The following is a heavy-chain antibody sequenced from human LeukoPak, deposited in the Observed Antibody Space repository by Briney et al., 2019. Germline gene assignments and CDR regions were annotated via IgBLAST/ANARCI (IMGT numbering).Heavy chain of an antibody. CDR2: ISPYNGNT. CDR3: ARGETRIDY. D-gene: IGHD3-16*01. J-gene: IGHJ4*02. Sequence: ASVKASCKASGYSFINNVINWVRQAPGQGLEWMGWISPYNGNTNFAQKLQGRVTLTTDTSTSTAYLELRSLRSDDTAVYYCARGETRIDYWGEGTLVTVSS. CDR1: GYSFINNV. V-gene: IGHV1-18*01.